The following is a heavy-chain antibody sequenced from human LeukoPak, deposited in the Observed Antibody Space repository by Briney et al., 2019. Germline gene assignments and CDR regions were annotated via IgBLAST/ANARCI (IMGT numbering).Heavy chain of an antibody. D-gene: IGHD1-26*01. CDR1: GFTFSSYW. Sequence: GGSLRLSCAASGFTFSSYWMHWVRQDPGKGLVWVSRIKFDESATNYADSVKGRFTISRDNDRNTVYLQMNSLRGEDTAVYYCARGGRGTYLNDYWGQGTLVTVSS. V-gene: IGHV3-74*01. CDR2: IKFDESAT. CDR3: ARGGRGTYLNDY. J-gene: IGHJ4*02.